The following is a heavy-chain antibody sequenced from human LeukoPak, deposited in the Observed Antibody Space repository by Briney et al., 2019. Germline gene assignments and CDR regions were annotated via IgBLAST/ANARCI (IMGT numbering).Heavy chain of an antibody. CDR1: GFTFDDYG. Sequence: GGSLRLSCAASGFTFDDYGMSWVRQAPGKGLEWVSYISSGGGSIYYADSVKGRFTISRDNAENSLYLQMYSLRAEETAVYYCARVASSGWYPLDYWGQGTLVTVSS. CDR2: ISSGGGSI. J-gene: IGHJ4*02. D-gene: IGHD6-19*01. V-gene: IGHV3-11*04. CDR3: ARVASSGWYPLDY.